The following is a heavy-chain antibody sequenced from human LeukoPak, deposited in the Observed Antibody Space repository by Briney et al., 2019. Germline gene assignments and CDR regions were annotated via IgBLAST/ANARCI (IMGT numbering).Heavy chain of an antibody. CDR3: ARDGYYYYGMDV. CDR1: GFTFSSYG. V-gene: IGHV3-33*01. CDR2: IWYDGSNK. Sequence: GRSLRLSCAASGFTFSSYGMHWVRQAPGKGLEWVAIIWYDGSNKYYVDSVKGRFTISRDNSKNTLYLQMNSLRAEDTAVYYCARDGYYYYGMDVWGQGTTVTVSS. J-gene: IGHJ6*02.